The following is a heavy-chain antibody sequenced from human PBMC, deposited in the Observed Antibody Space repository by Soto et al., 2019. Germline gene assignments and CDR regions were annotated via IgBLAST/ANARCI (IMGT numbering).Heavy chain of an antibody. CDR3: ARGGVSTRTFDY. CDR1: GYNFAGYW. J-gene: IGHJ4*02. CDR2: IYPSDSDT. Sequence: PXESVKISFKGSGYNFAGYWIAWVRQMPGKGLELMGIIYPSDSDTRYRPSFQGQVTISADKSISSAYLQWSSLRASDTAMYYCARGGVSTRTFDYWGQGTPVTVSS. V-gene: IGHV5-51*01. D-gene: IGHD3-3*01.